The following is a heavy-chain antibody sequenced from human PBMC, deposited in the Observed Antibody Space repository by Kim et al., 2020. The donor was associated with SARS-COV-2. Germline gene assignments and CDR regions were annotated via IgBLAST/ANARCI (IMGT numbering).Heavy chain of an antibody. D-gene: IGHD2-15*01. Sequence: GGSLRLSCAASGFTFSNYAMSWVRQAPGQGLEWVSSDYSGGGRREYIESVKGRFTISRDTSTNTLYLQMNSLRTEDTAVYYCAKDRPPYNSVGSPALRFFGLWGRGTLVTVSS. J-gene: IGHJ2*01. CDR2: DYSGGGRR. CDR1: GFTFSNYA. V-gene: IGHV3-23*03. CDR3: AKDRPPYNSVGSPALRFFGL.